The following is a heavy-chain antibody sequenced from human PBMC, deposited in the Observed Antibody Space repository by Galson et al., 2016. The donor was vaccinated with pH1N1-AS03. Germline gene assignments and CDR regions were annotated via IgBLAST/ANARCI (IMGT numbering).Heavy chain of an antibody. D-gene: IGHD4-17*01. J-gene: IGHJ3*02. CDR2: IDWDDDQ. V-gene: IGHV2-70*11. CDR3: TRMRDYGDLRDAFDI. Sequence: PALVKPTQTLTLTCTFSGFPLSTSGMCVSWIRQPPGKALEWLARIDWDDDQYYSTSLKTRPTSSKDTSKNQVVLTMTNMDPVDTATYYCTRMRDYGDLRDAFDIWGQGTMVTVSS. CDR1: GFPLSTSGMC.